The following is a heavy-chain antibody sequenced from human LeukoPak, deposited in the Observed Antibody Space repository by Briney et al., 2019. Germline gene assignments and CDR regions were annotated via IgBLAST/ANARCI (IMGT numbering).Heavy chain of an antibody. J-gene: IGHJ5*02. CDR1: GGSISSGGYY. CDR2: IYYSGST. D-gene: IGHD2-2*01. Sequence: SETLSLTCTVSGGSISSGGYYWSWIHQHPGKGLEWIGYIYYSGSTYYNPSLKSRVTISVDTSRNQFSLRLSSVTAADTAVYYCARRSEYHWFDPWGQGTLVTVSS. CDR3: ARRSEYHWFDP. V-gene: IGHV4-31*03.